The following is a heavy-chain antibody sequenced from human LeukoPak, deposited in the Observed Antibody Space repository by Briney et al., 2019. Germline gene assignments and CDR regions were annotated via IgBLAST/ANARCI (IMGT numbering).Heavy chain of an antibody. Sequence: GGSLRLSCSASGFTFSGYWMSWVRQAPGKGLEWMANINQDGSEKYYVDYVKGRFTISRDNAKKSLFLQMGSLRVEDTAVYYCARESTAGYNSSWYGFRNWGQGTLVSVSS. CDR3: ARESTAGYNSSWYGFRN. J-gene: IGHJ1*01. D-gene: IGHD6-13*01. CDR1: GFTFSGYW. CDR2: INQDGSEK. V-gene: IGHV3-7*01.